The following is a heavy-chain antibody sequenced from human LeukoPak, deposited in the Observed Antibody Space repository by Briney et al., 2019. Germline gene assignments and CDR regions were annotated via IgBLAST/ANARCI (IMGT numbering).Heavy chain of an antibody. CDR1: GFTFSSYW. Sequence: GGSLRLSCAASGFTFSSYWMHWVRQGPGKGLVWVSRINSDGSITSYADSVKGRFTISRDNAKNSLYLQMNSLRAEDTAVYYCAREDGRDGTTFDYWGQGTLVTVSS. CDR3: AREDGRDGTTFDY. J-gene: IGHJ4*02. V-gene: IGHV3-74*01. D-gene: IGHD1-1*01. CDR2: INSDGSIT.